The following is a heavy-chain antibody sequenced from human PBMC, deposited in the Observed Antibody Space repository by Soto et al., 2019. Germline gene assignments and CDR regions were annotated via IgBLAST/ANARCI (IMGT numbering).Heavy chain of an antibody. CDR1: GFSLSNNG. CDR3: ARDYYGSGSHLYARDYYGMDV. CDR2: ISSSSSYI. V-gene: IGHV3-21*01. D-gene: IGHD3-10*01. Sequence: GGSLRLSCAASGFSLSNNGMHWVRQAPGKGLEWVSSISSSSSYIYYADSVKGRFTISRDNAKNSLYLQMNSLRAEDTAVYYCARDYYGSGSHLYARDYYGMDVWGQGTTVTVSS. J-gene: IGHJ6*02.